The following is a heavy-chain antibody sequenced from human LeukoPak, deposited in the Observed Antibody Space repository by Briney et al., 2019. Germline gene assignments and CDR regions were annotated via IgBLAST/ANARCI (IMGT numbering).Heavy chain of an antibody. J-gene: IGHJ5*02. CDR1: GFTFSSYG. V-gene: IGHV1-69*04. D-gene: IGHD3-22*01. CDR2: IIVILHIA. Sequence: PGRSLRLSCAASGFTFSSYGMHWVRQAPGQGLEWVGRIIVILHIANYAQKFQGRVTITADKSTSTAYMELSSLRSEDTAVYYCARGSIQDFGTMIEREGFDPWGQGTLVTVSS. CDR3: ARGSIQDFGTMIEREGFDP.